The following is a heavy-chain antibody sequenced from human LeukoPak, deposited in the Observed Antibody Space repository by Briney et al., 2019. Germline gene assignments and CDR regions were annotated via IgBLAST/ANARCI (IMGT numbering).Heavy chain of an antibody. Sequence: QPGGSLRLSCAASGFTFSSYEMNWVRQAPGKGLEWVSYISSSGSTIYYADSVKGRFTISRDNAKNSLYLQMYSLRAEDTAVYYCAREVGASSGSYYNLGNHWGQGTLVTVSS. CDR3: AREVGASSGSYYNLGNH. J-gene: IGHJ5*02. D-gene: IGHD3-10*01. CDR1: GFTFSSYE. V-gene: IGHV3-48*03. CDR2: ISSSGSTI.